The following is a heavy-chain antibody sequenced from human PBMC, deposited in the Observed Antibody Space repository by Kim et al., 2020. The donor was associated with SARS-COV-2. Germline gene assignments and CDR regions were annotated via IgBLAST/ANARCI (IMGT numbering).Heavy chain of an antibody. D-gene: IGHD6-13*01. Sequence: KGRFTISRDNAKNSLYLQMNSLRAEDTAVYYCARVKSGYSRTQTRYYFDYWGQGTLVTVSS. J-gene: IGHJ4*02. CDR3: ARVKSGYSRTQTRYYFDY. V-gene: IGHV3-11*06.